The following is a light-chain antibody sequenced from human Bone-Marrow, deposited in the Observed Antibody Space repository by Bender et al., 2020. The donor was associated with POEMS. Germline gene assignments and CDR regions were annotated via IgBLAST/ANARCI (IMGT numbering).Light chain of an antibody. CDR3: SAWDDSLSGWV. V-gene: IGLV1-36*01. CDR2: YDD. J-gene: IGLJ3*02. CDR1: SSNIGNHG. Sequence: QSVVTQPPSLSEAPRQRVTISCSGSSSNIGNHGVNWYQQLPGEAPKLLIYYDDLLTPGVSDRFSASKSGTSASLAISELQSEDEALYYYSAWDDSLSGWVFVGGTKLTV.